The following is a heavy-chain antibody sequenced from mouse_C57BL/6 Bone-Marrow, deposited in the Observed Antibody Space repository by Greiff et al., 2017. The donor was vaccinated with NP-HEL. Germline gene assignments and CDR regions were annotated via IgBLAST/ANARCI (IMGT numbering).Heavy chain of an antibody. D-gene: IGHD2-3*01. CDR1: GYTFTDYN. CDR3: ARYDGYHWYFDV. J-gene: IGHJ1*03. V-gene: IGHV1-18*01. Sequence: EVKLVESGPELVKPGASVKIPCKASGYTFTDYNMDWVKQSHGKSLEWIGDINPNNGGTIYNQKFKGKATLTVDKSSSTAYMELRSLTSEDTAVYYCARYDGYHWYFDVWGTGTTVTVSS. CDR2: INPNNGGT.